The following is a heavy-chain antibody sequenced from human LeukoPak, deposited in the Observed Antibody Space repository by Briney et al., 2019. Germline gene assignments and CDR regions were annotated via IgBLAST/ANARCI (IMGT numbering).Heavy chain of an antibody. CDR3: AKDSLTTVTTYYMDV. V-gene: IGHV3-30*18. Sequence: PGGSVRLSCAAAGFTFSSYGMHWVRQAPGKGLEWVAVISYDGSNKYYADSVKGRFTISRDNSKNTLYLQMNSLRAEDTALYYCAKDSLTTVTTYYMDVWGKGTTVTVSS. CDR2: ISYDGSNK. D-gene: IGHD4-17*01. J-gene: IGHJ6*03. CDR1: GFTFSSYG.